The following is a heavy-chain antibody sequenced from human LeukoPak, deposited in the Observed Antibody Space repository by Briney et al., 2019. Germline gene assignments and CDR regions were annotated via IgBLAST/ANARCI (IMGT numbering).Heavy chain of an antibody. CDR2: IKSKTDGGTT. J-gene: IGHJ4*02. Sequence: GGSLRLSCAASGFTFSNAWMSWVRQAPGKGLEWVGRIKSKTDGGTTDYAAPVKGRFTISRDDSKNTLYLQMNSLKTEDTAVCYCTTDKVSGWNLGYWGQGTLVTVSS. D-gene: IGHD6-19*01. CDR3: TTDKVSGWNLGY. V-gene: IGHV3-15*01. CDR1: GFTFSNAW.